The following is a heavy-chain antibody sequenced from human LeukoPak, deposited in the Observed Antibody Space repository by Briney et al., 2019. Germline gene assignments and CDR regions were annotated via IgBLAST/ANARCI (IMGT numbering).Heavy chain of an antibody. CDR3: AKATLARERYFDY. Sequence: KPGGSLRLSCAASGFTFSNYWMHWVRQAPGKGLVWVSRINSDGSSTNYADSMKGRFTISRDNSKNTLYLQMNSLRAEDTAVYYCAKATLARERYFDYWGQGTLVTVSS. V-gene: IGHV3-74*01. D-gene: IGHD1-26*01. J-gene: IGHJ4*02. CDR2: INSDGSST. CDR1: GFTFSNYW.